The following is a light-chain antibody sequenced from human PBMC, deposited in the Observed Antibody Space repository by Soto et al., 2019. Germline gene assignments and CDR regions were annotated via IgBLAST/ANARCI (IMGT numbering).Light chain of an antibody. Sequence: DIQMTQSPSSLSASVGDRVTITCQASQDITNYLNGYQQKPGKAPKHLIYEASSLETGFPSRFSGGGSETHFTFTISSLQTEDFATYYCQQYVNLPLTFGGGTKVEV. CDR1: QDITNY. CDR3: QQYVNLPLT. CDR2: EAS. J-gene: IGKJ4*01. V-gene: IGKV1-33*01.